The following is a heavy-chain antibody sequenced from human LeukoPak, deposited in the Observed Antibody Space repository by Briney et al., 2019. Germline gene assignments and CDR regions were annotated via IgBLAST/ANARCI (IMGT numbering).Heavy chain of an antibody. V-gene: IGHV1-24*01. J-gene: IGHJ4*02. CDR2: FDPEDGET. CDR3: ATNDLGYCSSTSCRSFDY. D-gene: IGHD2-2*01. CDR1: RYTLTELS. Sequence: ASVKVSCKVSRYTLTELSMHWVRQAPGKGLEWMGGFDPEDGETIYAQKFQGRVTMTEDTSTDTAYMELSSLRSEDTAVYYCATNDLGYCSSTSCRSFDYWGQGTLVTVSS.